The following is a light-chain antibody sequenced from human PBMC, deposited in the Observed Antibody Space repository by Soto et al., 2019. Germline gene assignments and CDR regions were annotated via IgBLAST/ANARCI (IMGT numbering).Light chain of an antibody. Sequence: NFMLTQPHSVSESPGKTVTISCTRSSGRIASNYVQWYQQRPGSAPTTVIYEDNQRPSGVPDRFSGSIDRSSNSASLTISRLKTEDEADYYCQSYDSRNVVFGGGTKLTVL. J-gene: IGLJ3*02. CDR2: EDN. V-gene: IGLV6-57*04. CDR3: QSYDSRNVV. CDR1: SGRIASNY.